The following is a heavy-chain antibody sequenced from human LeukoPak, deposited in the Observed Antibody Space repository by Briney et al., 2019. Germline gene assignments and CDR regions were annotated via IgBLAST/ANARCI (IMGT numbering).Heavy chain of an antibody. CDR1: GYTFTGYY. Sequence: ASVKVACKASGYTFTGYYMHWVRQAPGQGLEWMGRINPNSGGTNYAQKFQGRVTMTRDTSINTAYMEVRRLRFDDTAIYDCASGSYSGGLRAWGQGTLVTVSS. CDR3: ASGSYSGGLRA. J-gene: IGHJ4*02. D-gene: IGHD6-19*01. CDR2: INPNSGGT. V-gene: IGHV1-2*06.